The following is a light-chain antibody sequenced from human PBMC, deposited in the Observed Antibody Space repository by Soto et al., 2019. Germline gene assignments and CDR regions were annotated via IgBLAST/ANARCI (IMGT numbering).Light chain of an antibody. J-gene: IGKJ4*01. V-gene: IGKV1-5*03. CDR2: KAS. Sequence: DIQMAQSPSTLSVSVGDRVTITCRASQSIRSWLAWYQQKPGKAPKLLIYKASSLGSGVPSRFSASGYGTEFTLTISSLQPDDFATYYCQQYDSYSTFGGGTKVQIK. CDR1: QSIRSW. CDR3: QQYDSYST.